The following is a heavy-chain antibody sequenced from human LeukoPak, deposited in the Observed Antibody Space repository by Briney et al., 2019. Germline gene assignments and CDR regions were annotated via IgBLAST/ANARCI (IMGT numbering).Heavy chain of an antibody. V-gene: IGHV3-64*02. CDR1: GFTFSNYA. CDR2: ISSNGGST. D-gene: IGHD4-11*01. J-gene: IGHJ6*02. Sequence: GGSLRLSCAASGFTFSNYAMHWVRQAPGEGLEYVSAISSNGGSTYYADSVKGRFTISRDNSKNTLFLQMGSLRVEDMAVYYCARAPHYSNYGPYYYGMDVWGQGTTVTVSS. CDR3: ARAPHYSNYGPYYYGMDV.